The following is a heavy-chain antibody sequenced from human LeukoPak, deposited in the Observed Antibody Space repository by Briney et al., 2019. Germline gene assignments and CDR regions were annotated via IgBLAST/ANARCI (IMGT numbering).Heavy chain of an antibody. V-gene: IGHV3-11*01. Sequence: GGSLRLSCAASGFTFSDYYTSWIRQTPRKGLEWLAYISSSGSSIDYADSVKGRFTVSRDNGKNSLFLQMNSLRAEDTAIYYCVRVKGGWLGEKTYDYLGQGTLVTVSP. D-gene: IGHD5-24*01. CDR2: ISSSGSSI. J-gene: IGHJ4*02. CDR1: GFTFSDYY. CDR3: VRVKGGWLGEKTYDY.